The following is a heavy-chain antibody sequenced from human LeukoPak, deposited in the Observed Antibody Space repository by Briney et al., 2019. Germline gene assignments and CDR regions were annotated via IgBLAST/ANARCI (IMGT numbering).Heavy chain of an antibody. CDR1: GFTFSSYA. CDR3: ATNPRVLMVSGWFDP. Sequence: GGSLRLSCAASGFTFSSYAMSWVRQAPGKGLEWVSAISGSGGSTYYADSVKGRFTIPRDDSKNTLYLQMNSLRAEDTAVYYCATNPRVLMVSGWFDPWGQGTLVTVSS. V-gene: IGHV3-23*01. CDR2: ISGSGGST. J-gene: IGHJ5*02. D-gene: IGHD2-8*01.